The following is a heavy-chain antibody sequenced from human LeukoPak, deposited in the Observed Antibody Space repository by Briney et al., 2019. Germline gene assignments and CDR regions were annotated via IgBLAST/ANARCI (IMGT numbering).Heavy chain of an antibody. Sequence: GGSLRLSCAASGFSVSSNYMSWVRQAPGKGLEWVSVIYSGGSTYYADSVKGRFTISRDNSKNTLYLQMKSLRAEDTAVYYCARSDETAPAEDFQHWGQGTLVTVSS. V-gene: IGHV3-53*01. CDR1: GFSVSSNY. D-gene: IGHD2-21*02. CDR3: ARSDETAPAEDFQH. CDR2: IYSGGST. J-gene: IGHJ1*01.